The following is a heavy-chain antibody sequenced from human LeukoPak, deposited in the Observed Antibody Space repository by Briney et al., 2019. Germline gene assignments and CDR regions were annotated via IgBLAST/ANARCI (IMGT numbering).Heavy chain of an antibody. J-gene: IGHJ6*03. CDR1: GGSISSGSYY. V-gene: IGHV4-61*02. CDR2: IYTSGST. CDR3: AREYTDYYYYMDV. Sequence: ASQTLSLTCTVSGGSISSGSYYWSWIRQPAGKGLEWIGRIYTSGSTNYNPSLKSRVTISVDTSKNQFSLKLSSVTAADTAVYYCAREYTDYYYYMDVWGKGTTVTVSS. D-gene: IGHD2-2*02.